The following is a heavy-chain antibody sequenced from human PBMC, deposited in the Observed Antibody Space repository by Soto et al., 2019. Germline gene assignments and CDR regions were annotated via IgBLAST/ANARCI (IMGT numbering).Heavy chain of an antibody. V-gene: IGHV3-21*01. D-gene: IGHD2-15*01. J-gene: IGHJ4*02. CDR2: ISSSSSYI. Sequence: EVQLVEYGGGLVKPGGSLRLSCAASGFTFSSYSMNWVRQAPGKGLEWVSSISSSSSYIYYADSVKGRFTISRDNAKNSLYLQMNSLRAEDTAVYYCARDREPVVVVAAADYWGQGTLVTVSS. CDR3: ARDREPVVVVAAADY. CDR1: GFTFSSYS.